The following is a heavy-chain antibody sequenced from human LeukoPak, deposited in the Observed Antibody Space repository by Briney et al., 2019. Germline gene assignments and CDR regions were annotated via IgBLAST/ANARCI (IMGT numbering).Heavy chain of an antibody. CDR1: GGSFSGYY. CDR3: PTCRIAAAGLHYYYYGMDV. Sequence: SETLSLTCAVYGGSFSGYYWSWIRQPPGKGLEWIGEINHSGSTNYNPSLKSRVTISVDTSKNQFSLKLSSVTAADTAVSCSPTCRIAAAGLHYYYYGMDVWGQGTTVTVSS. J-gene: IGHJ6*02. V-gene: IGHV4-34*01. CDR2: INHSGST. D-gene: IGHD6-13*01.